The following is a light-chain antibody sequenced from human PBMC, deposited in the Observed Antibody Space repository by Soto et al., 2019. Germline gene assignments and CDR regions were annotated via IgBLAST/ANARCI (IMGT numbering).Light chain of an antibody. V-gene: IGKV3-20*01. CDR1: QSVSSSY. CDR3: QQYSIYPWT. CDR2: GAS. J-gene: IGKJ1*01. Sequence: EIVLSQSPGTLSLSPGERATLSCRASQSVSSSYLAWYQQKPGQAPRLLIYGASSRATGIPDRFSGSGSGTYFTLTISSLQPDDFATYYYQQYSIYPWTFGQGTKV.